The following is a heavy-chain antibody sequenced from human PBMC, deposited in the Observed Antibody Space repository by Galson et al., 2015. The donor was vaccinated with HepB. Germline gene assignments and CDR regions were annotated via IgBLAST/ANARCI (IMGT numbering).Heavy chain of an antibody. CDR2: ISSSSSYA. CDR3: ARHYSGSGGYYVFFEY. J-gene: IGHJ4*02. D-gene: IGHD3-10*01. Sequence: SLRLSCAASGFTFSDYYMSWIRLAPGKGLEWVSYISSSSSYANYADSVKGRFTISRDNAKKSLYLQMNSLRAEDTAVYYCARHYSGSGGYYVFFEYWGQGTLVTVSS. CDR1: GFTFSDYY. V-gene: IGHV3-11*06.